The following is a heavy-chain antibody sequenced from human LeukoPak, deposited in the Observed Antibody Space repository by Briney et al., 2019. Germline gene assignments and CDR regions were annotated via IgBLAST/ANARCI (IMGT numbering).Heavy chain of an antibody. Sequence: ASVKVSCKASGYTFTSYDINWVRQATGQGLEWMGWMNPNSGNTGYAQKFQGRVTITRNTSISTAYMELSSLRSDDTAVYYCATVDTAMVPPFDYWGQGTLVTVSS. J-gene: IGHJ4*02. D-gene: IGHD5-18*01. V-gene: IGHV1-8*03. CDR1: GYTFTSYD. CDR2: MNPNSGNT. CDR3: ATVDTAMVPPFDY.